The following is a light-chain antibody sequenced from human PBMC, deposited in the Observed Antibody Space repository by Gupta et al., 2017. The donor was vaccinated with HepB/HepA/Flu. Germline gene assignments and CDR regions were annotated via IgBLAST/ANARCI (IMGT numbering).Light chain of an antibody. CDR3: QQQVATPLT. J-gene: IGKJ4*01. CDR1: QTVLYSSNNRNY. V-gene: IGKV4-1*01. CDR2: WAS. Sequence: DIVMTQSPDSLAVSLGERATINCKSSQTVLYSSNNRNYLAWYQQKPGQPPKLLIYWASTRESGVPDRFSGSGSGTDFTLTITSLQAEDVAVYYCQQQVATPLTFGGGTKVEIK.